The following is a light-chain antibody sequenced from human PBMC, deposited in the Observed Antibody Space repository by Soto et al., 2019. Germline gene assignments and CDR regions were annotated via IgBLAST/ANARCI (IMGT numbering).Light chain of an antibody. CDR1: QSVGSNF. Sequence: IVLTQSPGTLSLSPGERATLSCRASQSVGSNFLAWYQQKRGQAPRILIYAASNRASGIPDRFSGSGSGSDFTLTFSTLEPEDFAVYYCQQYGSPPWAFGQGTRVEI. CDR3: QQYGSPPWA. J-gene: IGKJ1*01. CDR2: AAS. V-gene: IGKV3-20*01.